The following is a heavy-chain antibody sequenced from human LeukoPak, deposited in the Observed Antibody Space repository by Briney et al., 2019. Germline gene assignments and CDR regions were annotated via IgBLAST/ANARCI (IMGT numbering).Heavy chain of an antibody. CDR3: AKDEVEAAAVARELYYYYYYMDV. Sequence: PGGSLRLSCAASGFTFSSYGMHWVRQAPGKGLEWVAFIRYDGSNKYYADSVKGRFTISRDNSKNTLYLQMNSLRAEDTAVYYCAKDEVEAAAVARELYYYYYYMDVWGKGTTVTISS. D-gene: IGHD6-19*01. CDR1: GFTFSSYG. CDR2: IRYDGSNK. J-gene: IGHJ6*03. V-gene: IGHV3-30*02.